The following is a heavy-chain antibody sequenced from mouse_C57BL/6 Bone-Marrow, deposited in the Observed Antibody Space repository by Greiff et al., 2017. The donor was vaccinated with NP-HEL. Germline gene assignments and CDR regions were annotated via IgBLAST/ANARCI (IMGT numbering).Heavy chain of an antibody. D-gene: IGHD3-1*01. CDR1: GYTFTSYW. V-gene: IGHV1-55*01. Sequence: QVHVKQPGAELVKPGASVKMSCKASGYTFTSYWITWVKQRPGQGLEWIGDIYPGSGSTNYNEKFKSKATLTVDTSSSTAYMQLSSLTSEDSAVYYCARIRGLRGDFAYWGQGTLVTVSA. CDR2: IYPGSGST. CDR3: ARIRGLRGDFAY. J-gene: IGHJ3*01.